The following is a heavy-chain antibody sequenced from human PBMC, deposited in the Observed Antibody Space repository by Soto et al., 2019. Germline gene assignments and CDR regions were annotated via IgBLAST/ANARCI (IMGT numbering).Heavy chain of an antibody. V-gene: IGHV1-3*05. D-gene: IGHD1-26*01. CDR1: GYTFTNYA. CDR2: INSGNGNT. CDR3: ARVGQWGGMDV. J-gene: IGHJ6*02. Sequence: QVQFVQSGAEEKKPGASVKVSCKASGYTFTNYAIHWVRQAPAQRLEWRGWINSGNGNTKYSQTFQGRVTITRDTPASTAYMKLSSLRSEDTAVYYCARVGQWGGMDVWGQGTTVTVSS.